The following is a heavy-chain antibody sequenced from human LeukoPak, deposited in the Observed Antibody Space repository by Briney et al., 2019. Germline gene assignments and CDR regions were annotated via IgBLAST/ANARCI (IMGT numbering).Heavy chain of an antibody. CDR2: IYSGGST. D-gene: IGHD2-2*01. Sequence: GGSLRLSCAASGFTVSSNYMSWVRQAPGKGLEWVSVIYSGGSTYYADSEKGRFTISRDNSKNTLYLQMNSLRAEDTAVYYCVVSRGNYFDYWGQGTLVTVSS. CDR1: GFTVSSNY. V-gene: IGHV3-66*01. J-gene: IGHJ4*02. CDR3: VVSRGNYFDY.